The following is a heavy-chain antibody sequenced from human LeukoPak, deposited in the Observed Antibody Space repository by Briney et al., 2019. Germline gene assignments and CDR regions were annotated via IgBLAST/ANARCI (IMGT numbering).Heavy chain of an antibody. J-gene: IGHJ3*01. CDR3: ARFSDSPISAFDL. D-gene: IGHD3-22*01. V-gene: IGHV4-59*01. Sequence: SETLSLTCTVSGVSITKYYWSWIRQPPGKGLEWIAYIYFTGSTDYNPSLKSRVTISVDTSKNQFSLKLTSVTAADTALYYCARFSDSPISAFDLWGQGTMVTVSS. CDR1: GVSITKYY. CDR2: IYFTGST.